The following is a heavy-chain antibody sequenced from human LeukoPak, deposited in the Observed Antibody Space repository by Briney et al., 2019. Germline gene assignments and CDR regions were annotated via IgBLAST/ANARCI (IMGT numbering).Heavy chain of an antibody. CDR1: GGSISSDY. J-gene: IGHJ4*02. Sequence: SETLSLTCTVSGGSISSDYWSWIRQPPRKGLEWIGYIYYSGSTNYNPSLKSRVTISVDTSKNQFSLKLSSVTAADTAVYCCGRMRGSSSSWYPIDYWGQGTLVTVSS. V-gene: IGHV4-59*08. CDR3: GRMRGSSSSWYPIDY. CDR2: IYYSGST. D-gene: IGHD6-13*01.